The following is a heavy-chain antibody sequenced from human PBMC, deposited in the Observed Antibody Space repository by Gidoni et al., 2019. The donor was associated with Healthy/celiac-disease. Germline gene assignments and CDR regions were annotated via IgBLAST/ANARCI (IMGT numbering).Heavy chain of an antibody. CDR3: ARDPPDRINRIFDY. V-gene: IGHV3-74*01. Sequence: EVQLVESGGGLVQPGGSLRLSCAASGFTFSSYWMHWVRQAPGKGRVWVSRINSDGSSTSYADSVKGRFTISRDNAKNTLYLQMNSLRAEDTAVYYCARDPPDRINRIFDYWGQGTLVTVSS. D-gene: IGHD2-15*01. J-gene: IGHJ4*02. CDR1: GFTFSSYW. CDR2: INSDGSST.